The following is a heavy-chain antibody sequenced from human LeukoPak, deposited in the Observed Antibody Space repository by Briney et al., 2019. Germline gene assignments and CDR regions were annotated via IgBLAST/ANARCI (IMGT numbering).Heavy chain of an antibody. CDR1: GFTFSDYY. V-gene: IGHV3-11*01. CDR2: ISSSGSTI. J-gene: IGHJ6*02. CDR3: AREHRIAVAGTLSYYYGMDV. D-gene: IGHD6-19*01. Sequence: GGSLRLSCAASGFTFSDYYMSWIRQAPGKGLEWVSYISSSGSTIYYADSVKGRFTISRDNAKNSLYLQMNSLRAEDTAVYYCAREHRIAVAGTLSYYYGMDVWGQGTTVTVSS.